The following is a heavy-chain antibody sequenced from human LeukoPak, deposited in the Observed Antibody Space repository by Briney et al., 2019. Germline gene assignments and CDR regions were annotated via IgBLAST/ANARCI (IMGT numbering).Heavy chain of an antibody. CDR3: ARGIEQLAIFNY. CDR1: GGYISSYY. Sequence: SETLSLTCTVSGGYISSYYWSWIRQPPGKGLEWLGYIFYSGSTSYNPSLNGRVTISIDTSKNQFSLKLTSVTAADTAVYYCARGIEQLAIFNYWGQGTLVTVSS. J-gene: IGHJ4*02. V-gene: IGHV4-59*01. CDR2: IFYSGST. D-gene: IGHD6-13*01.